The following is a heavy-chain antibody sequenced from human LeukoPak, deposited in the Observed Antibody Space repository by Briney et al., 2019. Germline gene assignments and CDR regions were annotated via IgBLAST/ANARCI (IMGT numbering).Heavy chain of an antibody. V-gene: IGHV1-2*02. J-gene: IGHJ4*02. D-gene: IGHD5-12*01. CDR3: ARDGRLGYSGYSGDY. CDR1: GYTFTGYY. Sequence: ASVKVSCKASGYTFTGYYMHWVRQAPGQGLEWMGWVNPNSGGTNYAQKFQGRVTMTRDTSISTAYMELSRLRSDDTAVYYCARDGRLGYSGYSGDYWGQGTLVTVSS. CDR2: VNPNSGGT.